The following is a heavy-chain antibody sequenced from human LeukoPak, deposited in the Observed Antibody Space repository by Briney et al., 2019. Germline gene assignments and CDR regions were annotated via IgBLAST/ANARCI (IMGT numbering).Heavy chain of an antibody. CDR2: ISGSGGST. CDR3: ARDASYGNLDY. J-gene: IGHJ4*02. Sequence: PGGSLRLSFAASGFTFSSYAMSWVRQAPGKGLEWVSAISGSGGSTYYADSVKGRFTISRDNAKNSLYLQMNSLRAEDTAVYYCARDASYGNLDYWGQGTLVTVSS. V-gene: IGHV3-23*01. D-gene: IGHD4-17*01. CDR1: GFTFSSYA.